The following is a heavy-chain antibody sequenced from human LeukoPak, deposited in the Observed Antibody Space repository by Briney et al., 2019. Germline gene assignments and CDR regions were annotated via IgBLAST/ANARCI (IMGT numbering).Heavy chain of an antibody. D-gene: IGHD6-13*01. CDR1: GGSFSGYY. CDR2: INHSGGT. V-gene: IGHV4-34*01. Sequence: PSETLSLTCAVYGGSFSGYYWSWIRQPPGKGLEWIGEINHSGGTNYNPSLKSRVTISVDTSKNQFSLKLSSVTAADTAVYYCARGRRGSRHNWFDPWGQGTLVTVSS. CDR3: ARGRRGSRHNWFDP. J-gene: IGHJ5*02.